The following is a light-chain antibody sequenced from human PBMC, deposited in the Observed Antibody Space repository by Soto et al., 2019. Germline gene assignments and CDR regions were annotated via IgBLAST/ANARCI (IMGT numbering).Light chain of an antibody. CDR1: QGISTW. V-gene: IGKV1-12*01. Sequence: DIPMTQSPSSVSASVADTVTITCRASQGISTWLAWYQQKPGEAPKLLISAASSLQSGVPSRFSGNGSGTDFTLTITSLQPEDFATYYCQQAYSFPLTFGGGTRVEIK. CDR2: AAS. CDR3: QQAYSFPLT. J-gene: IGKJ4*01.